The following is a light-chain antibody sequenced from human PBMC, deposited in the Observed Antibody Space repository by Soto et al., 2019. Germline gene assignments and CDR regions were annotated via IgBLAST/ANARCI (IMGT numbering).Light chain of an antibody. J-gene: IGKJ1*01. CDR1: QSISSW. Sequence: DIRMTQSPSTLSASVGDRVTITCRASQSISSWLAWYQQKPGKAPKLLTYDASSLESGVPSRFSGSGSGTEFTLTISSLQPDDFATYYCQQYNSYSRTFGQGTKVDIK. V-gene: IGKV1-5*01. CDR3: QQYNSYSRT. CDR2: DAS.